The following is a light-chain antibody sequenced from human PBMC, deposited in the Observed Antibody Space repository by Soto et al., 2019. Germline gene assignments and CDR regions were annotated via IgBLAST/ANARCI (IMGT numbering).Light chain of an antibody. CDR3: QQSYSTPTWT. CDR1: QSISSY. CDR2: AAS. Sequence: DIQMTPSPSSLSASVGASVNITCRARQSISSYLNWDQQKPGTAPKLLIYAASSLQSGVPSRFSGSGSGTDFTLTISRLQPEDFATYYCQQSYSTPTWTCGQGTKVEIK. V-gene: IGKV1-39*01. J-gene: IGKJ1*01.